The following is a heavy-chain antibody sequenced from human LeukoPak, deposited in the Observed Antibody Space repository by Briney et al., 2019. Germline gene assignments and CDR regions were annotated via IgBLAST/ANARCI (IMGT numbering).Heavy chain of an antibody. Sequence: GRSLRLSCAASGFTFSSYGMHWVRQAPGKGLEWVAVIWYDGSNKYYADSVKGRFTISRGNSKNTLYLQMNSLRAEDTAVYYCAKGEGPYDFWSGYYNPAEYFQRWGQGTLVTVSS. D-gene: IGHD3-3*01. CDR2: IWYDGSNK. V-gene: IGHV3-33*06. J-gene: IGHJ1*01. CDR1: GFTFSSYG. CDR3: AKGEGPYDFWSGYYNPAEYFQR.